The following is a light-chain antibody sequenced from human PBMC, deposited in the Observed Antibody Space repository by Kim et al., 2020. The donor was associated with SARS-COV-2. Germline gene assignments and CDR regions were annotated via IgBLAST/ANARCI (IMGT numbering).Light chain of an antibody. V-gene: IGLV1-44*01. J-gene: IGLJ1*01. Sequence: ELTQPPSASGTPGHRVTISCSGNSSNIGSNAVNWCQQVPGTAPKALIYSNNQRLSGVPDRFSGSKSGTSASLAISGLQSEDEADYYCAAWDDSLNGYVFGTGPKVTVL. CDR2: SNN. CDR3: AAWDDSLNGYV. CDR1: SSNIGSNA.